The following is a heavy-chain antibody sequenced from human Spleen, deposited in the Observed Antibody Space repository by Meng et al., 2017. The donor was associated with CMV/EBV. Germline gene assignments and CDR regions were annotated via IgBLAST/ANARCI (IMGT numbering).Heavy chain of an antibody. CDR3: AKDSLQQLAFDY. Sequence: CAASGFTFSTYTMNWIRQAPGKGLEWVSSINSRSSYIQYADSVKGRFTISRDNSNNSLYLQMNSLRAEDTAIYYCAKDSLQQLAFDYWGQGTLVTVSS. J-gene: IGHJ4*02. V-gene: IGHV3-21*04. CDR2: INSRSSYI. CDR1: GFTFSTYT. D-gene: IGHD6-13*01.